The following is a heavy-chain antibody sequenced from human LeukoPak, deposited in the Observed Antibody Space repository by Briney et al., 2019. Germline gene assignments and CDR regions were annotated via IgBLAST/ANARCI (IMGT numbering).Heavy chain of an antibody. D-gene: IGHD2-2*01. V-gene: IGHV3-23*01. J-gene: IGHJ3*02. CDR2: ISGSGGNT. Sequence: GGSLRLSCAASGFTFSSYAMSWVRQAPGKGLEWVSAISGSGGNTYYADSVKSRFTISRDNYKNMLYLQMNSLRGEDTAVYYCALAIVVVPAQLTGAFDIWGQGTMVTVSS. CDR1: GFTFSSYA. CDR3: ALAIVVVPAQLTGAFDI.